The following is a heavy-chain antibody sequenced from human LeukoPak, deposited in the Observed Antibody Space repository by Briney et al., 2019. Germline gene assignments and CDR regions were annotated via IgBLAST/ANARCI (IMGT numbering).Heavy chain of an antibody. Sequence: GGIIPVFYTTNYAQKFQGRVTMTTDESTSTAYMELSSLRSEDTAVYFCARDIYSSSSGGFDYWGQGTQVTVSS. V-gene: IGHV1-69*05. CDR3: ARDIYSSSSGGFDY. D-gene: IGHD6-6*01. CDR2: IIPVFYTT. J-gene: IGHJ4*02.